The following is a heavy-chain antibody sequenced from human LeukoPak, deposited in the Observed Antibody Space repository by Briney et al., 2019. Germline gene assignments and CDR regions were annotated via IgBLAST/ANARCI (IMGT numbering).Heavy chain of an antibody. D-gene: IGHD3-3*01. CDR3: ARDLVRVTIFGVVAGQTASDY. V-gene: IGHV3-11*04. CDR1: GFTFSDYY. J-gene: IGHJ4*02. CDR2: ISSSGSTI. Sequence: GGSLRLSCAASGFTFSDYYMSWIRQAPGKGLEWVSYISSSGSTIYYADSVKGRFTISRDNAKNSLYMQMNSLRAEDTAVYYCARDLVRVTIFGVVAGQTASDYWGQGTLVTVSS.